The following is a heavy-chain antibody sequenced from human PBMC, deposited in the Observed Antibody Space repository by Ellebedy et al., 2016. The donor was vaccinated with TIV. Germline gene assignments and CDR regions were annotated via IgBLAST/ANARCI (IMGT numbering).Heavy chain of an antibody. J-gene: IGHJ4*02. CDR2: INPYNGYT. V-gene: IGHV1-18*01. D-gene: IGHD3-22*01. CDR3: ARDELDNRGYHYDN. Sequence: AASVKVSCKASGYTLLTFGISWVRPAPGQGLAWMGWINPYNGYTKYVEKFQGRVTVTTDTSTSTAYMERTSLRSDDTAVYYSARDELDNRGYHYDNWGQGTLVTVSS. CDR1: GYTLLTFG.